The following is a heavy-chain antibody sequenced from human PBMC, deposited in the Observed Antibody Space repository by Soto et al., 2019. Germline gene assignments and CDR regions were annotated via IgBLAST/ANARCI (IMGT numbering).Heavy chain of an antibody. Sequence: QVQLVESGGGVVQPGRSLRLSCAASGFTFSSYAMHWVRQAPGKGLEWVAVISYDGSNKYYADSVKGRFTISRDKSMNTLYLKMNSLRAEDTAVYYGEKGAPARFWVYGSGSYYNSYFWGQGTLVTVSS. CDR3: EKGAPARFWVYGSGSYYNSYF. V-gene: IGHV3-30-3*01. CDR2: ISYDGSNK. CDR1: GFTFSSYA. D-gene: IGHD3-10*01. J-gene: IGHJ4*02.